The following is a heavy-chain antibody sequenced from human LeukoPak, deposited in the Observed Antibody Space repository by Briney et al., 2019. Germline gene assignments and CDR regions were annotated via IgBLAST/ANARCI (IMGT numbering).Heavy chain of an antibody. V-gene: IGHV3-21*01. J-gene: IGHJ4*02. D-gene: IGHD5-18*01. CDR1: GFTFSSYA. Sequence: GGSLRLSCAASGFTFSSYAMNWVRQAPGKGLEWVSSISSGSKYIYNADSVKGRFTISRDNAKNSLYLQMNSLRAEDTAVYYCARALSYSYGSMDFWGQGTLVIVSS. CDR2: ISSGSKYI. CDR3: ARALSYSYGSMDF.